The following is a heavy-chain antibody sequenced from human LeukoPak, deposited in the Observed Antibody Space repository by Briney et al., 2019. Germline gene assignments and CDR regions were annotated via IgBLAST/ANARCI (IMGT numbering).Heavy chain of an antibody. CDR3: ARETTVVTPGRSDVFDI. CDR2: IYYSGST. V-gene: IGHV4-59*11. D-gene: IGHD4-23*01. J-gene: IGHJ3*02. CDR1: GGSISSHY. Sequence: SETLSLTCTVSGGSISSHYWDWIRQPPGKGLEWIGYIYYSGSTNYNPSLKSRVTISVDTSKNQFSLKLSSVTAADTAVYYCARETTVVTPGRSDVFDIWGQGTMVTVSS.